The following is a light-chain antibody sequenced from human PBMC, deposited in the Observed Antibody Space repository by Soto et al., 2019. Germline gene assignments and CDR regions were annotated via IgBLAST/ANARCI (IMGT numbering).Light chain of an antibody. V-gene: IGKV3D-15*01. CDR1: QTVSNS. CDR2: GAS. CDR3: QQYYDWPIT. Sequence: EIVMTQSPGTLSLSPGERATLSCWASQTVSNSLAWYQQKPGQAPRLLIYGASTRATAIPDRFSGSGSGTDFTLTISSLQSEDFAIYYCQQYYDWPITFGQGTRLEIK. J-gene: IGKJ5*01.